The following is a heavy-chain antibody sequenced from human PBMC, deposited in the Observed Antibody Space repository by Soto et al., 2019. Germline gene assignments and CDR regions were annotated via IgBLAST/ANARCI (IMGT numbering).Heavy chain of an antibody. V-gene: IGHV3-23*01. Sequence: GASLKISCAASGFTFSSYAMSWVRQAPGKGLEWVSGSSGSGSTTYYADSVKGRFTISRDNSKNTLYLQMNSLRAEDTAVYYCAKDRKSGSGWYWDYWGQGTLVTVSS. CDR1: GFTFSSYA. CDR2: SSGSGSTT. J-gene: IGHJ4*02. CDR3: AKDRKSGSGWYWDY. D-gene: IGHD6-19*01.